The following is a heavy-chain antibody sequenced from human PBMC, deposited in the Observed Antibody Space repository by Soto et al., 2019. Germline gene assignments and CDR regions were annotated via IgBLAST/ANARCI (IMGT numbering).Heavy chain of an antibody. V-gene: IGHV5-10-1*01. CDR3: AHIGELSTQPYYYYGMDV. CDR2: IDPSNSYT. Sequence: GEALKISCKGSRYSFTSYWISWVRQMPGKGLEWMGRIDPSNSYTNYSPSFQGHVTISADKSISTAYLQWSSLKASDTAMYYCAHIGELSTQPYYYYGMDVWGQGTTVTVSS. D-gene: IGHD3-10*01. J-gene: IGHJ6*02. CDR1: RYSFTSYW.